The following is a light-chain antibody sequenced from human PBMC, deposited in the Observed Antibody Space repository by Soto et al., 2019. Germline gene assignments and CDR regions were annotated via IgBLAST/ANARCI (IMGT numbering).Light chain of an antibody. CDR2: DTS. V-gene: IGKV3-15*01. CDR1: QGIGDA. Sequence: EIVLTQSPGTLSVSPGECATLSCRASQGIGDALAWYQHKPGQTPRLLIYDTSTRATGVPTRFSGSRSGAEFTLTINSLQSEDFAVYYCQQYNNWPRTFGQGTKVDIK. CDR3: QQYNNWPRT. J-gene: IGKJ1*01.